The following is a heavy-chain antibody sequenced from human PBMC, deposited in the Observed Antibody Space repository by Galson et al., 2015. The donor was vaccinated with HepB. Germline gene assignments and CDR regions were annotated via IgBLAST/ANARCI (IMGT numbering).Heavy chain of an antibody. Sequence: QSGAEVKKPGESLRISCKASGYSFTAFWIFWVRQMPGKGLEWMGRIDPSDSYTNYSPSFQGHITISADKSITTAYWQWSSLKASDTAMYYCASLQYYLASGIYYHVSDYWGQGTLVTFSS. CDR3: ASLQYYLASGIYYHVSDY. CDR1: GYSFTAFW. V-gene: IGHV5-10-1*01. D-gene: IGHD3-10*01. J-gene: IGHJ4*02. CDR2: IDPSDSYT.